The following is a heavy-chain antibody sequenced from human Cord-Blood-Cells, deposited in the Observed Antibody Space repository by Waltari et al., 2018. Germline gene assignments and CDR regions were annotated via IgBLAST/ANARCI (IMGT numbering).Heavy chain of an antibody. CDR1: GGSFSGYY. D-gene: IGHD6-13*01. V-gene: IGHV4-34*01. CDR3: ARGPSSSFDY. J-gene: IGHJ4*02. CDR2: INHSGST. Sequence: QVQLQPWGAGLLKPSETLSLTWPVYGGSFSGYYWSWIRQPPGKGLEWIGEINHSGSTNYNPSLKSRVTISVDTSKNQFSLKLSSVTAADTAVYYCARGPSSSFDYWGQGTLVTVSS.